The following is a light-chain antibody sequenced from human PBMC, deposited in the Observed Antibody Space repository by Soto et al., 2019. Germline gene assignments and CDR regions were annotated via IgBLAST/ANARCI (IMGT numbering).Light chain of an antibody. J-gene: IGKJ1*01. CDR1: QSVSSNY. V-gene: IGKV3-20*01. CDR3: QHYGRSPPSWT. Sequence: EIVLTQSPGTLSLSPGERATLSCRASQSVSSNYLAWYQQKPGQPPRLLISDASSMATGIPDRFSGSGSGTDFTLTISGLEPEDFAVYYCQHYGRSPPSWTFGQGTQVEIK. CDR2: DAS.